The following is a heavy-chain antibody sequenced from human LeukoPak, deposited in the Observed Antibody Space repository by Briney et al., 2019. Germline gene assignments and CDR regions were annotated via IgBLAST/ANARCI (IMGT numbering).Heavy chain of an antibody. J-gene: IGHJ4*02. V-gene: IGHV3-48*03. Sequence: GGSLRLSCAASGFTFSSYEMNWVRQAPGKGLEWVSYISSSGSTIYYADSVKGRFTISRDNAKNSLYLQMNSLRAEDTAVYYCARASRYCSSTSCLGYFGYWGQGTLVTVSS. CDR2: ISSSGSTI. D-gene: IGHD2-2*01. CDR1: GFTFSSYE. CDR3: ARASRYCSSTSCLGYFGY.